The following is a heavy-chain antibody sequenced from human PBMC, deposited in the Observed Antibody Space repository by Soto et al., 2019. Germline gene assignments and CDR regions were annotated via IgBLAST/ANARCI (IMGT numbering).Heavy chain of an antibody. V-gene: IGHV4-34*01. CDR2: IKDGGST. D-gene: IGHD2-15*01. J-gene: IGHJ4*02. CDR1: GGSFTGYY. CDR3: ARGQEGVVATH. Sequence: QVQLQQWGAGLLKPSETLSLTCAVNGGSFTGYYWRWVRQPPGKGLEWIGEIKDGGSTNYSPSLRSRVTISADTYKKQFSLKVTSVTAADTGVYYCARGQEGVVATHWDQGTLVTVSS.